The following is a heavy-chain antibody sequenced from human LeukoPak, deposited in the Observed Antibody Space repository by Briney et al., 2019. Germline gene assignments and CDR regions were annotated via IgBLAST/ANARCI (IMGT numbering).Heavy chain of an antibody. CDR1: GGTFSSYT. D-gene: IGHD2-2*01. CDR2: IIPILGIA. CDR3: AGGGNCSSTSCYRY. Sequence: ASVKVSCKASGGTFSSYTISWVRQAPGQGLEWMGRIIPILGIANYAQKFQGRVTITADKSTSTAYMELSSLRSEDTAVYHCAGGGNCSSTSCYRYWGQGTLVTVSS. J-gene: IGHJ4*02. V-gene: IGHV1-69*02.